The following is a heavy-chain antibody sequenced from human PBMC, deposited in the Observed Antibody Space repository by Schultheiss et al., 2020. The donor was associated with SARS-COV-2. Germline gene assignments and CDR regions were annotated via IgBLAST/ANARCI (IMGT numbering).Heavy chain of an antibody. Sequence: SETLSVTCTVSGGSISNYYWSWVRQPAGKGLEWIGRIQSTGSTDHNSSLKSRVIMSVDTSKNQFSLKLNSVTAADTAVYYCARVAEACRGGSCYLGNWDKYSYMDVWGKGTAVTVSS. CDR1: GGSISNYY. CDR3: ARVAEACRGGSCYLGNWDKYSYMDV. D-gene: IGHD2-15*01. CDR2: IQSTGST. V-gene: IGHV4-4*07. J-gene: IGHJ6*03.